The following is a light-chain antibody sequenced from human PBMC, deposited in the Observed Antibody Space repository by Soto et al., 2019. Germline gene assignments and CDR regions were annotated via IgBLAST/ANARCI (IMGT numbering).Light chain of an antibody. CDR2: GTS. Sequence: EIVLTQSPGTLSMSPGERATLSCRASQTISSNNLAWYQQKPGQAPRLLIYGTSSRATGIPVRFSGSGSGTAFTLTISGLEDEDSDIYYCQQYCSWTFGQGTKVEIK. V-gene: IGKV3-20*01. CDR1: QTISSNN. CDR3: QQYCSWT. J-gene: IGKJ1*01.